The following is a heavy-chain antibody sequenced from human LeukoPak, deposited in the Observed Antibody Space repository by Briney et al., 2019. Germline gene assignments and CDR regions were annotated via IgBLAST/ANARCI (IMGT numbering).Heavy chain of an antibody. CDR1: GFTFSNYA. V-gene: IGHV3-23*01. D-gene: IGHD3-3*01. CDR3: AKCARTPEGRSGWCNWFDT. CDR2: ISGSGNYP. Sequence: HPGGSLRLSCTASGFTFSNYAMNWVRQAPGKGLEWVSSISGSGNYPNYADSVKGRFTISRDNSKNTLYLQMNSLRAEDTALYSCAKCARTPEGRSGWCNWFDTWGQGTLVTVSS. J-gene: IGHJ5*02.